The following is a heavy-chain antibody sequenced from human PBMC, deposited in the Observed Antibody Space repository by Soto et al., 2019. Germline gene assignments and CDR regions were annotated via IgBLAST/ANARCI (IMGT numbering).Heavy chain of an antibody. CDR1: EFSVTSTY. V-gene: IGHV3-53*01. CDR3: ARGTWGISWPNFFDY. D-gene: IGHD6-13*01. CDR2: MYAGGST. J-gene: IGHJ4*02. Sequence: GGSLRLSCTAPEFSVTSTYMSWVRQAPGKGLEWVSLMYAGGSTSYADSVKGRFTVSRDNSNNTLFLQLNSLRVEDTAVYYCARGTWGISWPNFFDYWGQGVLVTVSS.